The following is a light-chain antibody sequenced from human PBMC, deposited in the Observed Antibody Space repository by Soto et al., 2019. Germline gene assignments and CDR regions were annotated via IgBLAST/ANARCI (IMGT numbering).Light chain of an antibody. CDR1: QSVSSSY. V-gene: IGKV3-20*01. CDR2: VAS. Sequence: EIVLTQSPGTLSLSPGERATLSCRASQSVSSSYLAWYQQKPGQAPRLLIYVASSRATGIPDRFSGSGSGTDFTLTISRLEPDDFAVYYYQQYGSSPLWTFGQGTKVEIK. J-gene: IGKJ1*01. CDR3: QQYGSSPLWT.